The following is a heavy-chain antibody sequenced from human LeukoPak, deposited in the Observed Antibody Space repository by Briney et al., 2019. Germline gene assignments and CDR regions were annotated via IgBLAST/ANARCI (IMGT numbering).Heavy chain of an antibody. D-gene: IGHD3-22*01. V-gene: IGHV5-51*01. Sequence: GESLKISCKGSGYNFTPYWIVWVRQMPGKGLEWMGMTFPGDSYSIYSPSFQGQVTMSVDKPITTAYLQWSSLKASDTAMYYCARLNGDYYNSSGYYYSYWGQGTLVTVSS. CDR1: GYNFTPYW. CDR3: ARLNGDYYNSSGYYYSY. J-gene: IGHJ4*02. CDR2: TFPGDSYS.